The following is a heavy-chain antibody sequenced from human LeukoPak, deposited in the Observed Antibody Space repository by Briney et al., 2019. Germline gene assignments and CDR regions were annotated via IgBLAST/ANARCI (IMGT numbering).Heavy chain of an antibody. D-gene: IGHD3-10*01. J-gene: IGHJ4*02. Sequence: PGGSLRLSYAASGFTFSSYSMNWVRQAPGKGLEWVSSISSRSTYIYYADSLKGRFTISRDNAKNSLYLQMNGLRAEDTAVYYCAARDSYGSGSYPIDYWGQGTLVTVSS. V-gene: IGHV3-21*01. CDR2: ISSRSTYI. CDR3: AARDSYGSGSYPIDY. CDR1: GFTFSSYS.